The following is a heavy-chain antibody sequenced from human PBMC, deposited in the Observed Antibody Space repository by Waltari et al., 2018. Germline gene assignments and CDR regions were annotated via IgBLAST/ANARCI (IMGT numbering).Heavy chain of an antibody. D-gene: IGHD3-10*01. Sequence: QVQLQQWGAGLLKPSETLSLPCAVYGGSFSGYYCSWIRQPPGKGLEWIGEINRGGSTNYNPSLKSRVTISVDTSKNQFSLKVSSVTAADTAVYYCARGYGSGSYYGYWGQGTLVTVSS. CDR2: INRGGST. CDR3: ARGYGSGSYYGY. V-gene: IGHV4-34*02. CDR1: GGSFSGYY. J-gene: IGHJ4*02.